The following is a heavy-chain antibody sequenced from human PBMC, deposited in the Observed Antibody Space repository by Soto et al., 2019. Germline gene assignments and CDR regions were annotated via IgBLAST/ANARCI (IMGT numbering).Heavy chain of an antibody. CDR1: GGSISSGDYY. Sequence: PSETLSLTCTVSGGSISSGDYYWSWIRQSPGRGLEWIGHIYDGGSTYSNPSLRSRVTISIDRSKTQFSLNLSSVTAADTAVYYCPRGPDYWGQGILVTVAS. V-gene: IGHV4-30-2*06. D-gene: IGHD2-2*01. CDR3: PRGPDY. CDR2: IYDGGST. J-gene: IGHJ4*02.